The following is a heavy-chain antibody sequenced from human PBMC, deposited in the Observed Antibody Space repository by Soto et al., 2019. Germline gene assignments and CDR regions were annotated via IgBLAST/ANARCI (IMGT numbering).Heavy chain of an antibody. D-gene: IGHD2-8*01. J-gene: IGHJ4*02. V-gene: IGHV4-59*08. CDR1: GASVTSFY. CDR2: ISDSGST. Sequence: QVQLQESGPGLVKPSETLSLTCTVSGASVTSFYWSWIRQAPGKGLEWIGYISDSGSTNYSPSLGSRVTISVDTSKSQFSLRLTSVTAADKAVYYWARRNGIDLWGQGTVVTVSS. CDR3: ARRNGIDL.